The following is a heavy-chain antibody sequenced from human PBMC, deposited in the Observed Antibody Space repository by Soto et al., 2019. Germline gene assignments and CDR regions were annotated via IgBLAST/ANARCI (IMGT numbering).Heavy chain of an antibody. CDR2: IIPIFGTA. CDR1: GGTFSSYA. V-gene: IGHV1-69*12. J-gene: IGHJ6*02. Sequence: QVQLVQSGAEVKKPGSSVKVSCKASGGTFSSYAISWVRQAPGQGLEWMGGIIPIFGTANYAQKFQGSVTITADESTSTAYMELSSLRSDDTAVYYCARLYCSGDSCYYNVMDFWGQGTTVTVSS. D-gene: IGHD2-15*01. CDR3: ARLYCSGDSCYYNVMDF.